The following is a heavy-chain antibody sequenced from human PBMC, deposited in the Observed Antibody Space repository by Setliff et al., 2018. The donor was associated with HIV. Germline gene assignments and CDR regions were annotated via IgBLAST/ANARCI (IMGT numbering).Heavy chain of an antibody. V-gene: IGHV4-39*07. D-gene: IGHD6-19*01. J-gene: IGHJ5*02. Sequence: PSETLSLTCTVSGGSISNSSFYWGWIRQPPGKRLEWIGSIYYSGSTYYNPSLKSRVTISVDTSKNQFSLKLSSVTAADTAVYYCARAKWIAVAGTIVDWFDPWGQGTLVTVSS. CDR1: GGSISNSSFY. CDR2: IYYSGST. CDR3: ARAKWIAVAGTIVDWFDP.